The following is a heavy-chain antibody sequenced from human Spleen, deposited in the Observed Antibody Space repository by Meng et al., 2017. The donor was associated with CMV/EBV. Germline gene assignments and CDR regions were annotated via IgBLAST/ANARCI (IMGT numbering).Heavy chain of an antibody. CDR3: ARGRYGFAYYFDF. V-gene: IGHV4-34*01. Sequence: VFDGSFRGDRSSWLHQPPGKGLELIGEIDHNASTYYTPSLKSRVTISVDTSNDRFSLSLSSVTAADTAVYFCARGRYGFAYYFDFWGQGTLVTVSS. CDR1: DGSFRGDR. D-gene: IGHD5-18*01. J-gene: IGHJ4*02. CDR2: IDHNAST.